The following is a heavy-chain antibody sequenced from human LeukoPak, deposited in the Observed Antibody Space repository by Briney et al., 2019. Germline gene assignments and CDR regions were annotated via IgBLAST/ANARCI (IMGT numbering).Heavy chain of an antibody. J-gene: IGHJ4*02. CDR2: INPNSGGT. D-gene: IGHD6-6*01. Sequence: GASVKVSCKASGYTFTGYYMHWVRQAPGQGLEWMGWINPNSGGTNYAQKFQGRVTMTRDTSISTAYMELSSLRSEDMAVYYCARYSSSSGGFDYWGQGTLVTVSS. CDR3: ARYSSSSGGFDY. V-gene: IGHV1-2*02. CDR1: GYTFTGYY.